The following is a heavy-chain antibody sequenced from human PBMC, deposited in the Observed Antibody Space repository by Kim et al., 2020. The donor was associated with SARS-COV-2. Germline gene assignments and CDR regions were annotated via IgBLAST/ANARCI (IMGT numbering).Heavy chain of an antibody. D-gene: IGHD3-10*01. J-gene: IGHJ6*02. CDR1: GFTFSSYS. Sequence: GGSLRLSCAASGFTFSSYSMNWVRQAPGKGLEWVSSISSSSSYIYYADSVKGRFTISRDNAKNSLYLQMNSLRAEDTAVYYCARALNGMVRGVINRYGMDVWGQGTTVTVSS. CDR2: ISSSSSYI. CDR3: ARALNGMVRGVINRYGMDV. V-gene: IGHV3-21*01.